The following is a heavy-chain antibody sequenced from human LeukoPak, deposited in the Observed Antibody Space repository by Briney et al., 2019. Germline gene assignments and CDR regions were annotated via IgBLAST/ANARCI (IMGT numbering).Heavy chain of an antibody. CDR2: IGPFNGNT. CDR3: ARVKVRGTYYVDY. D-gene: IGHD1-26*01. V-gene: IGHV1-18*01. Sequence: ASVKVSCKASGYIFTTYGLSWVRQAPGQGLEWVGWIGPFNGNTNYAQKLRGRITMTADTSTSTAYMELRSLRSDDTAVYFCARVKVRGTYYVDYWGQGTLVTVS. J-gene: IGHJ4*02. CDR1: GYIFTTYG.